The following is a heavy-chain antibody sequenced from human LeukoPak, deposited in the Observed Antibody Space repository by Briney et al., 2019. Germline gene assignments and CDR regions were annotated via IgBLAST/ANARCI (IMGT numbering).Heavy chain of an antibody. CDR2: IYSGGST. CDR3: ARDLLNPTVGY. V-gene: IGHV3-53*01. J-gene: IGHJ4*02. Sequence: PRGSLRLSCAASGFTVSSNYMSWVRQAPGKGLEWVSVIYSGGSTYYADSVKGRFTISRDNSKNTLYLQMNSLRAEDTAVYYCARDLLNPTVGYWGQGTLVTVSS. CDR1: GFTVSSNY. D-gene: IGHD1-26*01.